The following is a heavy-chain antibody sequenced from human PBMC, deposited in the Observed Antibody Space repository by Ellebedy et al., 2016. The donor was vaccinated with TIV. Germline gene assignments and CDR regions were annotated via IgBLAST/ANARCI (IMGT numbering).Heavy chain of an antibody. D-gene: IGHD5-24*01. CDR2: IIPILGIA. J-gene: IGHJ3*02. CDR1: GGTFSSYA. Sequence: AASVKVSCKASGGTFSSYAISWVRQAPGQGLEWMGRIIPILGIANYAQKFQGRVTITADKSTSTAYLELSSLRSEDTAVYYCATERHVEMATILTDAFDIWGQGTMVTVSS. CDR3: ATERHVEMATILTDAFDI. V-gene: IGHV1-69*04.